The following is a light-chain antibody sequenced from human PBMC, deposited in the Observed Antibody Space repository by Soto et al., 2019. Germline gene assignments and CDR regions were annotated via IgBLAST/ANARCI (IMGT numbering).Light chain of an antibody. CDR2: KTS. CDR1: QSLLDSDGDTY. V-gene: IGKV2-24*01. CDR3: MQATQFPHT. J-gene: IGKJ2*01. Sequence: DIVMTQTPLSSPVTLGQPASISCRSSQSLLDSDGDTYLSWLQQRPGQPPRLLIYKTSSRFSGVQDRFSGRGAGTDFTLKISRVEVEDVGVYYCMQATQFPHTVGQGTKLDI.